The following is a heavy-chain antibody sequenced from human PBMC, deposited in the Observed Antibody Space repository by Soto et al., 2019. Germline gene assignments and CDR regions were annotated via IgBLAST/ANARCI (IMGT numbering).Heavy chain of an antibody. V-gene: IGHV3-23*01. D-gene: IGHD6-6*01. Sequence: EVQLLESGGGLVQPGGSLRLSCAASGFTFTIYAMTWVRQAPGKGLEWVSAISGSGSSTYYVDSVKGRFTISRDNSKNTLYLQMNSLRAEDTAIYYCAKDRIAARPRNGMDVWGQGTTVTVSS. CDR1: GFTFTIYA. CDR2: ISGSGSST. J-gene: IGHJ6*02. CDR3: AKDRIAARPRNGMDV.